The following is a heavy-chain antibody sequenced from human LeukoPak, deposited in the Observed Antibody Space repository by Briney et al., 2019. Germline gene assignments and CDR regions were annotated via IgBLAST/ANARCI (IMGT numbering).Heavy chain of an antibody. D-gene: IGHD3-22*01. V-gene: IGHV4-30-4*01. J-gene: IGHJ3*02. CDR1: GGSISSGDYY. Sequence: SETLSLTCTVSGGSISSGDYYWSWIRQPPGKGLEWIGYIYYSGSTYYNPSLKSRVTISVDTSKNQFSLKLSSVTAADTAVYYCARVSSSMIVVVIPGAFDIWGQGTMVTVSS. CDR2: IYYSGST. CDR3: ARVSSSMIVVVIPGAFDI.